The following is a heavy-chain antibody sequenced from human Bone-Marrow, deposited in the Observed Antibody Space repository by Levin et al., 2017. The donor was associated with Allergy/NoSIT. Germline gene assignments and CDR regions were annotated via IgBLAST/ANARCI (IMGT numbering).Heavy chain of an antibody. D-gene: IGHD5-12*01. Sequence: ASVKVSCKTSGYTFTSFDINWVRQATGQGLEWMGWMYPNSDNAGYAQKFQGRVTMTRNTSISTAYMELSSLRSKDTAIYDCARGELGSGYLFDYWGQGTLVTVSS. J-gene: IGHJ4*02. CDR3: ARGELGSGYLFDY. V-gene: IGHV1-8*01. CDR1: GYTFTSFD. CDR2: MYPNSDNA.